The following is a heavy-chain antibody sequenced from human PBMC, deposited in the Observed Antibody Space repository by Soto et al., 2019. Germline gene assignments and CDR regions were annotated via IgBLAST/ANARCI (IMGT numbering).Heavy chain of an antibody. CDR3: ARGVLMVYATQTEFDY. CDR1: GYTFTSYA. Sequence: ASVKVSCKASGYTFTSYAMHWVRQAPGQRLEWMGWINAGNGNTKYSQKFQGRVTITRDTSASTAYMELSSLRSEDTAVYYCARGVLMVYATQTEFDYWGQGTLVTVSS. V-gene: IGHV1-3*01. D-gene: IGHD2-8*01. J-gene: IGHJ4*02. CDR2: INAGNGNT.